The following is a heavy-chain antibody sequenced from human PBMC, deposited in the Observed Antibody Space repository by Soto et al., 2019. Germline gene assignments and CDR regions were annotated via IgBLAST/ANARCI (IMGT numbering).Heavy chain of an antibody. Sequence: PSETLSLTCTVSGGSISSGDYYWSWIRQPPGKGLEWIAYIHNSVSTHYNPSLKSRVTISVDTSKNQFSLKLRSVTAADTAVYYCARSRYSGSYFFDYWGQGILVTVS. CDR2: IHNSVST. J-gene: IGHJ4*02. V-gene: IGHV4-30-4*01. D-gene: IGHD1-26*01. CDR3: ARSRYSGSYFFDY. CDR1: GGSISSGDYY.